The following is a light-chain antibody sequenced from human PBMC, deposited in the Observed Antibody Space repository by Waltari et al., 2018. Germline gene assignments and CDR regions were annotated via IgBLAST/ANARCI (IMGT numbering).Light chain of an antibody. V-gene: IGKV3-20*01. J-gene: IGKJ1*01. CDR2: GAS. CDR3: QHYLRLPVT. Sequence: EIVLTQSPGTLSLSLGERATVSCRASQSVSRALAWYQQKPGQAPRLRIYGASPRATGIPDRFSGSGSGTDFSLTISRLEPDDFAVYFCQHYLRLPVTFGQGTTVEI. CDR1: QSVSRA.